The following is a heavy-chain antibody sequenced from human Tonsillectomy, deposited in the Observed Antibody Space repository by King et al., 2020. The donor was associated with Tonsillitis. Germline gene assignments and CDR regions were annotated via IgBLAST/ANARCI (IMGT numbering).Heavy chain of an antibody. D-gene: IGHD3-3*01. CDR2: IRSKANSYAT. V-gene: IGHV3-73*02. J-gene: IGHJ6*02. CDR3: TRVNYDFWSGPSDYGMDV. Sequence: AQLVESGGGLVQPGGSLKLSCAASGFTFSGSAMHWVRQASGKGLEWVGRIRSKANSYATAYAASVKGRFTISRDDSKNTAYLQMNSLKTEDTAVYYCTRVNYDFWSGPSDYGMDVWGQGTTVTVSS. CDR1: GFTFSGSA.